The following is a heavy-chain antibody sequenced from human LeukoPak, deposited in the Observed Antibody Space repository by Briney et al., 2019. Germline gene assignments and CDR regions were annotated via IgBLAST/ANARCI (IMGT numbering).Heavy chain of an antibody. D-gene: IGHD3-3*01. CDR2: IRSKAYGGTT. Sequence: GGSLRLSCTASGFTFGDYAMSWFRQAPGKGLEWVGFIRSKAYGGTTEYAASVKGRFTISRDDSKSIAYLQMNSLKTEDTAVYYCTRDFAIFGVVENSLYFDYWGQGILVTVSS. CDR3: TRDFAIFGVVENSLYFDY. J-gene: IGHJ4*02. CDR1: GFTFGDYA. V-gene: IGHV3-49*03.